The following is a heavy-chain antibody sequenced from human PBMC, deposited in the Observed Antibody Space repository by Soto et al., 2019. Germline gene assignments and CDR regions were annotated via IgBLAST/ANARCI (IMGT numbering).Heavy chain of an antibody. Sequence: GGSLRLSCAASGFTFSSYAMSWVRQAPGKGLEWVSAISGSGGSTYYADSVKGRFTISRDNSKNTLYLQINSLRAEDTAVYYCAGIDPEKTYSSSRAWGQGTLVTVSS. J-gene: IGHJ5*02. CDR2: ISGSGGST. CDR1: GFTFSSYA. CDR3: AGIDPEKTYSSSRA. D-gene: IGHD6-13*01. V-gene: IGHV3-23*01.